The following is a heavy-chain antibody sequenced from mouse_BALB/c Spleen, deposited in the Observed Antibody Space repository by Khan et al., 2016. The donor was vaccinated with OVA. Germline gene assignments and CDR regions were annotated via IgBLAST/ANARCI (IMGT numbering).Heavy chain of an antibody. CDR2: IAPANGNP. J-gene: IGHJ1*01. CDR3: ARPSYDPRDFEV. D-gene: IGHD2-3*01. CDR1: GFNIIDTY. Sequence: VQLKESGAELVKPGASVKLSCTASGFNIIDTYLHWVKQRPEQGLEWIGRIAPANGNPKYDPKFQGKATITADTSSNTSYLQLNSLTSEDSAVYYCARPSYDPRDFEVWGAGTTVTVSS. V-gene: IGHV14-3*02.